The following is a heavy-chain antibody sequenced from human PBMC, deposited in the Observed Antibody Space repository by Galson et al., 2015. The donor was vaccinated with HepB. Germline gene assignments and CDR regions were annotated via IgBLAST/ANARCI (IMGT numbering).Heavy chain of an antibody. J-gene: IGHJ4*02. V-gene: IGHV3-7*03. D-gene: IGHD3-9*01. CDR2: IKQDGSEK. Sequence: LRLSCAASGFTFSSYWMSWVRQAPGKGLEWVANIKQDGSEKYYVDSVKGRFTISRDNAKNSLYLQMSSLRAEDTAVYYCARQYDILTGPGFDYWGQGTLVTVSS. CDR1: GFTFSSYW. CDR3: ARQYDILTGPGFDY.